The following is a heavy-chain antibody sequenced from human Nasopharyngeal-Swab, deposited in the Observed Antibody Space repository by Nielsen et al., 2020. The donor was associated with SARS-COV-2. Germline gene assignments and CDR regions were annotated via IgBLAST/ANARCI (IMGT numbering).Heavy chain of an antibody. J-gene: IGHJ4*02. CDR1: GFTFSSYW. CDR2: ISSTGSTI. CDR3: ARERWRDHDFDA. D-gene: IGHD1-14*01. V-gene: IGHV3-48*04. Sequence: GESLKISCAASGFTFSSYWMNWVRQAPGKGLEWISYISSTGSTIYNADSVKGRFTVSRENAKNSMFLQMISLRAEDTAVYYCARERWRDHDFDAWGQGTLVIVSS.